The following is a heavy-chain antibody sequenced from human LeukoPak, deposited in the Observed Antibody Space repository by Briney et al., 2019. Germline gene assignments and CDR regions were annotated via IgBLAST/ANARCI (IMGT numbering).Heavy chain of an antibody. V-gene: IGHV1-2*02. J-gene: IGHJ4*02. Sequence: GASVKVSCKASGYTFTGYYMHWVRQAPGQGLEWMGWINPNSGGTNYAQKFQGGVTMTRDTSISTAYMELSRLRSDDTAVYYCARDLYGGNSEFYFDYWGQGTLVTVSS. CDR2: INPNSGGT. D-gene: IGHD4-23*01. CDR3: ARDLYGGNSEFYFDY. CDR1: GYTFTGYY.